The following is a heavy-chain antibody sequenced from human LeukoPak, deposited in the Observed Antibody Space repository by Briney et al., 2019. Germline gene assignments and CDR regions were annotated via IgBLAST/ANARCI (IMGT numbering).Heavy chain of an antibody. CDR3: AKGGSSSWYDY. CDR1: GFTFSSYG. Sequence: GRSLRLSCAASGFTFSSYGMHWVRQAPGKGLEWVAVISYDGSNKYYADSVKGRFTISRDNSKNTLYLQMNSLRAEDTAVYYCAKGGSSSWYDYWGQGTLVTVSS. V-gene: IGHV3-30*18. CDR2: ISYDGSNK. D-gene: IGHD6-13*01. J-gene: IGHJ4*02.